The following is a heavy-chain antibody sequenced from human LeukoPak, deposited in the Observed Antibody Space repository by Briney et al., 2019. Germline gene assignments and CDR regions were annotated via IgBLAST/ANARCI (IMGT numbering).Heavy chain of an antibody. D-gene: IGHD3-22*01. CDR1: GGSISSYY. CDR3: ARDVGYYDSSGYYLYYFDY. V-gene: IGHV4-59*01. CDR2: IYYSGST. J-gene: IGHJ4*02. Sequence: SETLPLTCTVSGGSISSYYWSWIRQPPGKGLEWIGYIYYSGSTNYNPSLKSRVTISVDTSKNQFSLKLSSVTAADTAVYYCARDVGYYDSSGYYLYYFDYWGQGTLVTVSS.